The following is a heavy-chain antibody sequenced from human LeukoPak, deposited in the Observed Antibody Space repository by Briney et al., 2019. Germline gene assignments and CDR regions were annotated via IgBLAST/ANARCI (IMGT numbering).Heavy chain of an antibody. V-gene: IGHV3-23*01. J-gene: IGHJ4*02. Sequence: GGSLRLSCTASGFTFSSFVMSWVRQAPGNGLEWVSDISGNGGTANYKASVKGRFTISRDNSKNTLYLQVDTLRAEDTALYYCTIGPRQKRGLSTYWGQGTLVIVSS. CDR1: GFTFSSFV. D-gene: IGHD3/OR15-3a*01. CDR3: TIGPRQKRGLSTY. CDR2: ISGNGGTA.